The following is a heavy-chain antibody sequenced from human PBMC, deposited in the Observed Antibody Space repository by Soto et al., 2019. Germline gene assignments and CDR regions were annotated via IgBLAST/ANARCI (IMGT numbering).Heavy chain of an antibody. J-gene: IGHJ4*02. V-gene: IGHV1-2*04. CDR3: ASGKKQQLDGALDY. D-gene: IGHD6-13*01. Sequence: ASVKVSCKASGYTFTDYYVHWVRQAPGQGLEWMGWINPNSGATTYAQNFQGWVTMTRDTSISTAYMDLSRLTSDDTAVYCCASGKKQQLDGALDYWGQGTLVTVSS. CDR2: INPNSGAT. CDR1: GYTFTDYY.